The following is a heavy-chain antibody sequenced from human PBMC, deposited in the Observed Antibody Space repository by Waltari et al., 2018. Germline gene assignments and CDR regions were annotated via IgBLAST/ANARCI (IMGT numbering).Heavy chain of an antibody. CDR3: ATYIGASIGTAAFDV. D-gene: IGHD5-12*01. CDR1: GGPITSNRHY. CDR2: MSYNGAT. V-gene: IGHV4-39*02. J-gene: IGHJ3*01. Sequence: QLQLQESGPGLGKPSETLSLTCIVSGGPITSNRHYWAWIRQPPGQGLEWIGTMSYNGATYSSPSLKSRVTVSRDTSKNHLSLKLGSVTAADTAVYYCATYIGASIGTAAFDVWGQGTMVTVSS.